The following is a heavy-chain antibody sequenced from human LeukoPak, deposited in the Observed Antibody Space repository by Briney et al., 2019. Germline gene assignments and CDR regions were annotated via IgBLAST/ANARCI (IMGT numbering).Heavy chain of an antibody. Sequence: GASVNVSCKASGYTFSNYYMHWVRQAPGQGLEWMGIANPSGGGTAYAQDFLGRVTMTWDTSNNTVYMELSSLRSEDTAVYYCARTVILGGRGYFDYWGQGTLVTVSS. CDR2: ANPSGGGT. CDR1: GYTFSNYY. V-gene: IGHV1-46*01. CDR3: ARTVILGGRGYFDY. D-gene: IGHD1-26*01. J-gene: IGHJ4*02.